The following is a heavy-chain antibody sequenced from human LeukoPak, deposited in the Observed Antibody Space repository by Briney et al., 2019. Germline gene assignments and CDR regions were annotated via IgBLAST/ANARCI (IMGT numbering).Heavy chain of an antibody. CDR2: MYYGGST. D-gene: IGHD2-15*01. CDR3: ARHVCSGGSCYEWGFDP. V-gene: IGHV4-39*01. J-gene: IGHJ5*02. Sequence: SETLSLTCSVSGASISSSSFYWGWIRQTPGKGLQWIGSMYYGGSTYHNPSLKSRVAISVDTSKNQFSLMLSSVTAADTAVYYCARHVCSGGSCYEWGFDPWGQGTLVTVSS. CDR1: GASISSSSFY.